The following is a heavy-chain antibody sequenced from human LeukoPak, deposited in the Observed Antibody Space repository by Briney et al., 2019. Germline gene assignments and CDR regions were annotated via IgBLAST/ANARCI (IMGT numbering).Heavy chain of an antibody. J-gene: IGHJ4*02. V-gene: IGHV3-21*01. Sequence: GGSLRLSCAASGFTFSSYSMNWVRQAPGKVLEWVSSISSSSSYIYYADSVKGRFTISRDNAKNSLYLQMNSLRAEDTAVYYCARGARKGDDYGGFFDYWGQGTLVTVSS. CDR1: GFTFSSYS. CDR2: ISSSSSYI. D-gene: IGHD4-23*01. CDR3: ARGARKGDDYGGFFDY.